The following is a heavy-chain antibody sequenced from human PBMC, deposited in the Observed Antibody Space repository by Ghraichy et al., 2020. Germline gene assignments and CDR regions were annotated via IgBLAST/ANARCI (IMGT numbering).Heavy chain of an antibody. D-gene: IGHD1-1*01. V-gene: IGHV3-48*02. CDR2: ISSSSTTK. CDR3: ARATNYYYYYGMDV. Sequence: GESLNISCAASGFTFSSYSMNWVRQAPGKGLEWVSYISSSSTTKNYADSVKGRFTISRDNAKNSLYLQMNSLRDEDTAVYYCARATNYYYYYGMDVWGQGTTVTVSS. J-gene: IGHJ6*02. CDR1: GFTFSSYS.